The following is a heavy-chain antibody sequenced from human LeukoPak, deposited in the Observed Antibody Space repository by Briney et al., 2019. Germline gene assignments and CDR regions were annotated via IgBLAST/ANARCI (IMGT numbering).Heavy chain of an antibody. CDR2: ISYDGSNK. CDR3: VKDTLSIVAGGYLES. J-gene: IGHJ4*02. Sequence: GGSLRLSCAASGFTFSSYGMHWVRQAPGKGLEWVAVISYDGSNKYYADSVKGRFTISRDNSKNSLFLQMNSLTTDDTALYYCVKDTLSIVAGGYLESWGQGTLVTVSS. V-gene: IGHV3-30*18. D-gene: IGHD5-12*01. CDR1: GFTFSSYG.